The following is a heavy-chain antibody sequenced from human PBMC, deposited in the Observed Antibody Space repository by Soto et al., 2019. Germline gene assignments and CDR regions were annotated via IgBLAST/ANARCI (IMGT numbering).Heavy chain of an antibody. CDR2: IYYSGST. J-gene: IGHJ6*03. Sequence: SETLSLTCTVSGGSISSYYWIWIRQPPGKGLEWIGYIYYSGSTNYNPSLKSRVTISVDTSKNQFSLKLSSVTAADTAVYYCARRRHDQAVAALYYYYYMAVWGKGTTVTVSS. V-gene: IGHV4-59*08. CDR1: GGSISSYY. CDR3: ARRRHDQAVAALYYYYYMAV. D-gene: IGHD6-19*01.